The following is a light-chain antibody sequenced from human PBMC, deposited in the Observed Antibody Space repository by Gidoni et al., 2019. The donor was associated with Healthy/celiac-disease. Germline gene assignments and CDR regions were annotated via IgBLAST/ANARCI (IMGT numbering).Light chain of an antibody. CDR2: DAS. J-gene: IGKJ2*03. Sequence: EIVMTQSPATLSVSPGERATLSCRASQSVSSNFAWYQQKPGQAPRLLIYDASTRATGIQARFSGSGSGTEFTLTISSLQSEDFAVYYCQQYNNWPRSFGQGTKLEIK. CDR1: QSVSSN. CDR3: QQYNNWPRS. V-gene: IGKV3-15*01.